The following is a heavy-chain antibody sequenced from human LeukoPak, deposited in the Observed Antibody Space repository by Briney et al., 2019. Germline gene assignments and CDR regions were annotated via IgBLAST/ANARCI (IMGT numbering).Heavy chain of an antibody. V-gene: IGHV4-39*01. CDR1: GGSISSSIYY. J-gene: IGHJ3*02. D-gene: IGHD1-26*01. Sequence: SETLSLTCTVSGGSISSSIYYWGWIRQPPGKGLEWIGSVYSTGNTYYNPSLKSRVTISVDTSKNQFSLKLSSVTAADTAVYYCARFYPNIVGAPLWDAFDIWGQGTLVTVSS. CDR3: ARFYPNIVGAPLWDAFDI. CDR2: VYSTGNT.